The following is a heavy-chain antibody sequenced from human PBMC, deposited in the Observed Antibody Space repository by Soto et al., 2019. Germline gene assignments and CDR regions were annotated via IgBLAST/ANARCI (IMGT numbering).Heavy chain of an antibody. Sequence: PWGSLRLSCAASGVTFSSYSMDWVRQAPGKGREGVSAIRQDGNEKYYVDSVKGRFTIPRDNATNSLYLQMNSLRGEDTDVYYCARSWREDYYGMDVWGQGTTVTVSS. J-gene: IGHJ6*02. V-gene: IGHV3-7*05. CDR3: ARSWREDYYGMDV. CDR2: IRQDGNEK. CDR1: GVTFSSYS. D-gene: IGHD1-26*01.